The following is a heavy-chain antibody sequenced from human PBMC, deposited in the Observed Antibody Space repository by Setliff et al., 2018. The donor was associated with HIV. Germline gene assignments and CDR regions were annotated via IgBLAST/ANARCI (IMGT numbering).Heavy chain of an antibody. CDR1: GASVNSNNYY. J-gene: IGHJ4*02. Sequence: SETLSLTCTVSGASVNSNNYYWGWIRQPPGKGLEWIASIYYSGTTYYNPPLKSRVTISVDTSKNQFSLKLSSVTAADTAVYYCARTRGYTYGYIDYWGQGTLVTVSS. D-gene: IGHD5-18*01. V-gene: IGHV4-39*01. CDR3: ARTRGYTYGYIDY. CDR2: IYYSGTT.